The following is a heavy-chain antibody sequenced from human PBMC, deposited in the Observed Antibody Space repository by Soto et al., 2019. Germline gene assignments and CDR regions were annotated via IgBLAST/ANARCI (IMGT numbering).Heavy chain of an antibody. CDR3: AKAFYYGSGGNWFDP. CDR1: GFTFSSYA. V-gene: IGHV3-23*01. J-gene: IGHJ5*02. Sequence: EMQLLESGGGLVQPGGSLRLSCAASGFTFSSYAMSWVRQAPGKGLEWVSSISNSGSNIYYADSVKGRFTISRDNSKNTVYLQMNSLRAEDTALYYCAKAFYYGSGGNWFDPWGQGTLVTVSS. CDR2: ISNSGSNI. D-gene: IGHD3-10*01.